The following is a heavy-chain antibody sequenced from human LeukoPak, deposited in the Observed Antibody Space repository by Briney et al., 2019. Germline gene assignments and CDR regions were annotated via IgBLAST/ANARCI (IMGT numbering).Heavy chain of an antibody. J-gene: IGHJ4*02. CDR3: ARHRPYSSGWRHFDY. D-gene: IGHD6-19*01. CDR2: IYPGDSDT. Sequence: GESLKISCKGSGYTFTSYWIGWVRQMPGKGLEWMGIIYPGDSDTRYSPSFQGQVTLSADRSISTAYLQWSSLKASDTAMYYCARHRPYSSGWRHFDYWGQGTLVTVSS. V-gene: IGHV5-51*01. CDR1: GYTFTSYW.